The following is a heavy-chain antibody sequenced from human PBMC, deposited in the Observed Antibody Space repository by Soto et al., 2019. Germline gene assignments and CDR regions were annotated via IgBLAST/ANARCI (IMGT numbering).Heavy chain of an antibody. V-gene: IGHV3-23*01. J-gene: IGHJ6*03. CDR3: AKIVMGSRDIVVVVAATGNYYYYMDV. Sequence: GGSLRLSCAASGFTFSSYAMSWVRQAPGKGLEWVSAISGSGGSTYYADSVKGRFTISRDNSKNTLYLQMNSLRAEDTAVYYCAKIVMGSRDIVVVVAATGNYYYYMDVWGKGTTVTVSS. CDR2: ISGSGGST. CDR1: GFTFSSYA. D-gene: IGHD2-15*01.